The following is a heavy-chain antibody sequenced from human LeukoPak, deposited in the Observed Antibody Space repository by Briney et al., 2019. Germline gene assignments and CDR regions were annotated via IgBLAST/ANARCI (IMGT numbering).Heavy chain of an antibody. CDR2: ISISSPI. Sequence: GGSLRLSCAASGFTFSDYYMSWIRQAPGKGLEWVSYISISSPIYYADSVKGRFTISRDNAKNSLYLQMNSLRAEDTAVYYCARDDGDYAHPVDYWGQGTLVTVSS. D-gene: IGHD4-17*01. J-gene: IGHJ4*02. V-gene: IGHV3-11*04. CDR3: ARDDGDYAHPVDY. CDR1: GFTFSDYY.